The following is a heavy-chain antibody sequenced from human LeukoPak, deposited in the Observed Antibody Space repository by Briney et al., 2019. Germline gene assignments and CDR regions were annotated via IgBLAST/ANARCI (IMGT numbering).Heavy chain of an antibody. CDR1: GGSFSGYY. CDR2: INHTGTT. V-gene: IGHV4-34*10. Sequence: SETLSLTCGVSGGSFSGYYWSWVRQSPGKGLEWIGEINHTGTTNSNPSLSGRLAMSVDTSQNQFSLKLRSVTAADTAVYYCARDRGSSWNRNWFDPWGQGTLVTVSS. J-gene: IGHJ5*02. CDR3: ARDRGSSWNRNWFDP. D-gene: IGHD6-13*01.